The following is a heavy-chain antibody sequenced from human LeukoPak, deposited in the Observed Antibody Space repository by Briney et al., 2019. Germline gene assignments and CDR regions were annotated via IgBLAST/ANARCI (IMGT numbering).Heavy chain of an antibody. J-gene: IGHJ3*02. Sequence: GGSLRLSCAASGFIFSSYWMSWVRQAPGKGLEWVANIKQDGSEKYYVDSVKGRFTISRDNAKNSLYLQMNSLRAEDTAVYYCARSLWSGYYTDDAFDIWGQGKMVTVSS. D-gene: IGHD3-3*01. CDR3: ARSLWSGYYTDDAFDI. V-gene: IGHV3-7*01. CDR1: GFIFSSYW. CDR2: IKQDGSEK.